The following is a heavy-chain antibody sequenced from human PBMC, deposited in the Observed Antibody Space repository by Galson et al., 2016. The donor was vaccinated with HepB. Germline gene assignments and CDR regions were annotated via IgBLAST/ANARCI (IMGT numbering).Heavy chain of an antibody. CDR2: IKQDGSEK. CDR1: GFTFSSYW. D-gene: IGHD3-3*01. V-gene: IGHV3-7*05. J-gene: IGHJ4*02. CDR3: ARPPTGDFWSGFYTY. Sequence: SLRLSCAASGFTFSSYWMNWVRQAPGKGLEWVANIKQDGSEKYYVDCVKGRFTISRDNAKNSLYLQMNSLRAEDTAVYYCARPPTGDFWSGFYTYWGQGTLVTVSS.